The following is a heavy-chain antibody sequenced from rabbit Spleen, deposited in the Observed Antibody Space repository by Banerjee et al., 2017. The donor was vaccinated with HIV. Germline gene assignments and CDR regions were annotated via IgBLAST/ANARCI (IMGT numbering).Heavy chain of an antibody. V-gene: IGHV1S45*01. CDR1: GFTFNSYW. CDR3: ARGAGCEGIASDL. Sequence: EESGGDLVKPEGSLTLTCTASGFTFNSYWMCWVRQAPGKGLEWIGCIYTGSSGSTYYASWAKGRFSISKTSSTTVTLQMTSLTAADTATYFCARGAGCEGIASDLWGPGTLVTVS. J-gene: IGHJ4*01. CDR2: IYTGSSGST. D-gene: IGHD5-1*01.